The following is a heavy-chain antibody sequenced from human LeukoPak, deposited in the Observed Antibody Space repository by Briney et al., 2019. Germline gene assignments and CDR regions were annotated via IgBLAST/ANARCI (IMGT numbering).Heavy chain of an antibody. CDR3: ARVIDDSNTIKFDP. CDR1: GYTFTCNY. D-gene: IGHD3-16*02. V-gene: IGHV1-2*02. CDR2: INPNSGGT. J-gene: IGHJ5*02. Sequence: ASVKVCCSASGYTFTCNYMHWVRQAPGPGLEWMGWINPNSGGTNYAQKLQGRVTMTTDTSTSTDYMELRSLRSDDTAVYYCARVIDDSNTIKFDPWGQGTLVTVSS.